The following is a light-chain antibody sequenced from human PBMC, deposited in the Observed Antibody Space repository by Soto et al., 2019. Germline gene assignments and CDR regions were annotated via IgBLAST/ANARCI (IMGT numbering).Light chain of an antibody. J-gene: IGKJ1*01. CDR2: WAS. CDR3: QPYYTTPVT. V-gene: IGKV4-1*01. Sequence: DIVMTQSPDSLAVSLGERATINCKSSQSLLHLAWYQQKPGQPPKLLIYWASTRESGVPDRFSGSASGTDFTLTISSLRAEDVAVYYCQPYYTTPVTFGQGTKVELK. CDR1: QSLLH.